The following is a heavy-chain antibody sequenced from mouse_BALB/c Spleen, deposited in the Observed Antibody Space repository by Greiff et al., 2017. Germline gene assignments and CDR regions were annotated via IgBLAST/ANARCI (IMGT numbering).Heavy chain of an antibody. CDR1: GFTFSSYA. D-gene: IGHD1-1*01. J-gene: IGHJ4*01. CDR3: ARGNYGSIEDAMDY. Sequence: EVQVVESGGGLVKPGGSLKLSCAASGFTFSSYAMSWVRQTPEKRLEWVASISSGGSTYYPDSVKGRFTISRDNARNILYLQMSSLRSEDTAMYYCARGNYGSIEDAMDYWGQGTSVTVSS. CDR2: ISSGGST. V-gene: IGHV5-6-5*01.